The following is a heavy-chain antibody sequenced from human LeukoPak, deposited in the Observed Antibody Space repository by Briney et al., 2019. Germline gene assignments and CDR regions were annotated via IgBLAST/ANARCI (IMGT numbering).Heavy chain of an antibody. Sequence: SVKVSGKASGRTFSSYAISWVRQAPGQGFEWMGGIIPIFGTANYAQKFQGRVTITADEATSTAYMELSSLRSEDTAVYYCARTLPGDAYYYYYYYMDVWGKGTTVTVSS. CDR2: IIPIFGTA. J-gene: IGHJ6*03. V-gene: IGHV1-69*01. CDR3: ARTLPGDAYYYYYYYMDV. CDR1: GRTFSSYA. D-gene: IGHD3-16*01.